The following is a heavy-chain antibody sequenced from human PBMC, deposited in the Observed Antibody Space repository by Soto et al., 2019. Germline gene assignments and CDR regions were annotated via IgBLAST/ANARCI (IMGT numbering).Heavy chain of an antibody. CDR1: GFTFSSYA. CDR2: ISGSGGST. Sequence: PVGSLRLSCAASGFTFSSYAMSLVRQDPGKGLEWVSAISGSGGSTYYADSVKGRFTISRDNSKNTLYLQMNSLRAEDTAVYYCATYDFWSGDGYYYYGMDVWGQGTTVTV. V-gene: IGHV3-23*01. CDR3: ATYDFWSGDGYYYYGMDV. J-gene: IGHJ6*02. D-gene: IGHD3-3*01.